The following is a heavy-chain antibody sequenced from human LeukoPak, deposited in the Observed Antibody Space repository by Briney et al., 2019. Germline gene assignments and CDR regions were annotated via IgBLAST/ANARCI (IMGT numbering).Heavy chain of an antibody. CDR1: GFTFSSYG. CDR3: LVWKHVFDR. J-gene: IGHJ5*02. V-gene: IGHV3-30*03. CDR2: MSYDGSKE. Sequence: GGALRLSCAASGFTFSSYGMHWVRQAPGKGLEWVAVMSYDGSKEYYADSVKGRFTISRDNSKNTLYLQMNSLRVEDTAVYYCLVWKHVFDRWGQGTLVTVSS. D-gene: IGHD5/OR15-5a*01.